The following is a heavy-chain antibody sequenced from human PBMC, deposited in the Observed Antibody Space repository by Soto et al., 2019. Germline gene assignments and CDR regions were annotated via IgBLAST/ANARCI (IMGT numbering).Heavy chain of an antibody. V-gene: IGHV3-48*02. CDR3: ARGNSGYDSRNFDS. CDR2: ISSTSATI. CDR1: GFTFSGYT. Sequence: ESGGGLVQPGGSLRLSCAASGFTFSGYTMNWVRQAPGKGLDWVSYISSTSATIYYAESVKGRFTISRDNAKKSLYLQMNSLRDDDTAVYYCARGNSGYDSRNFDSWGQGTLVSVSS. D-gene: IGHD5-12*01. J-gene: IGHJ4*02.